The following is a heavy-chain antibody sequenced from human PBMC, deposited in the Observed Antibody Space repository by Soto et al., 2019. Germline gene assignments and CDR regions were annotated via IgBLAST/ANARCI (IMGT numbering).Heavy chain of an antibody. D-gene: IGHD3-22*01. J-gene: IGHJ2*01. Sequence: GASVKVSCKASGYTFTGYYMHWVRQAPGQGLEWMGWINPNSGGTNYAQKFQGRVTMTRDTSISTAYMELSRLRSDDTAVYYCAAARITMIVVVSPYWYFDLWGRGTLVTVSS. CDR3: AAARITMIVVVSPYWYFDL. CDR1: GYTFTGYY. V-gene: IGHV1-2*02. CDR2: INPNSGGT.